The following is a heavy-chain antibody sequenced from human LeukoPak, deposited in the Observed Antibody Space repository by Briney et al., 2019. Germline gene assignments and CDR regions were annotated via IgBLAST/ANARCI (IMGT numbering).Heavy chain of an antibody. CDR3: ARVSWPYNWNYVWFDP. D-gene: IGHD1-7*01. Sequence: VASVKVSCKASGYTFTGYYMHWVRQAPGQGLEWMGWINPNSGGTNYAQKFQGRVTMTRDTSISTAYMELSRLRSDDTAVYYCARVSWPYNWNYVWFDPWGQGTLVTVSS. V-gene: IGHV1-2*02. CDR1: GYTFTGYY. CDR2: INPNSGGT. J-gene: IGHJ5*02.